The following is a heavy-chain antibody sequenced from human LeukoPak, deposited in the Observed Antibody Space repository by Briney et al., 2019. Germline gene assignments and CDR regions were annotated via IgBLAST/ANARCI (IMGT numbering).Heavy chain of an antibody. J-gene: IGHJ6*03. V-gene: IGHV4-4*07. D-gene: IGHD2-2*02. Sequence: SETLSLTFTGSGGSISSYYWSWIRQPAGKGLEWIGRIYTSGSTNYNPSLKSRVTMSVDTSKNQFSLKLSSVTAADTAVYYCARVINDVVVPAAIRHYYYYYYMDVWGKGTTVTVSS. CDR3: ARVINDVVVPAAIRHYYYYYYMDV. CDR1: GGSISSYY. CDR2: IYTSGST.